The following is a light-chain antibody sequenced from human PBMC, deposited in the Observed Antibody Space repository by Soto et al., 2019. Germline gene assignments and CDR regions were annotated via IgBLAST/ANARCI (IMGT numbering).Light chain of an antibody. J-gene: IGKJ1*01. CDR1: QSVSSSY. CDR3: QHYGSSPRT. Sequence: EIVLTQSPGTLSLSPGERATLSCRASQSVSSSYLAWYQQKPGQAPRLLIYGASSRATGIPDRFSGSGSGTDFKFTISRLEPEDFAVYYCQHYGSSPRTFGQGTKVEIK. V-gene: IGKV3-20*01. CDR2: GAS.